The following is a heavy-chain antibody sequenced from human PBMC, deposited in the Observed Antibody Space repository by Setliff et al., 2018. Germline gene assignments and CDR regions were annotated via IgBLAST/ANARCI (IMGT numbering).Heavy chain of an antibody. D-gene: IGHD3-9*01. V-gene: IGHV1-69*10. J-gene: IGHJ6*02. CDR3: ASDGKGYDILTTYGMDV. CDR2: IIPILGIA. Sequence: SVKVSCKASGGTFSSYAISWVRQAPGQGLEWMGGIIPILGIANYAQKFQGRVTITADESTSTAYMELRSLRSDDTAVYYCASDGKGYDILTTYGMDVWGQGTTVTVSS. CDR1: GGTFSSYA.